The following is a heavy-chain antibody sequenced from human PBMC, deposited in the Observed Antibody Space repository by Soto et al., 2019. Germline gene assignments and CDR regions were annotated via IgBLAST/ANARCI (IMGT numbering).Heavy chain of an antibody. CDR1: GGTFSSYA. CDR3: ARGGKEIVGATTFYFDY. J-gene: IGHJ4*02. D-gene: IGHD1-26*01. Sequence: QVQLVQSGAEVKKPGSSVKVSCKASGGTFSSYAISWVRQAPGQGLEWMGGIIPIFGTANYAQKFQGRVTITADEATSTAYRELSSLRSEDTAVYYCARGGKEIVGATTFYFDYWGQGTLVTVSS. CDR2: IIPIFGTA. V-gene: IGHV1-69*12.